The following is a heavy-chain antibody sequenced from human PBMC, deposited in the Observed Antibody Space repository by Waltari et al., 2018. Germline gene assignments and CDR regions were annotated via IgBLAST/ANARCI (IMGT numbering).Heavy chain of an antibody. J-gene: IGHJ4*02. D-gene: IGHD6-13*01. CDR1: GFTFSSDA. Sequence: EVQLLESGGGLVQPGGSLRLSCAASGFTFSSDAMSWVRQAPGKGLEWVSAISGSGGSTYYADSVKGRFTISRDNSKNTLYLQMNSLRAEDTAVYYCAKGVSQQLPNRRELGYWGQGTLVTVSS. V-gene: IGHV3-23*01. CDR2: ISGSGGST. CDR3: AKGVSQQLPNRRELGY.